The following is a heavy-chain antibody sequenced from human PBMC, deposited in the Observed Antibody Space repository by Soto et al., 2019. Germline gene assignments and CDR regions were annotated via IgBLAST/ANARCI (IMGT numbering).Heavy chain of an antibody. D-gene: IGHD3-16*01. J-gene: IGHJ4*02. CDR1: GGSISSSNW. Sequence: SETLSLTCAVSGGSISSSNWWSWVRQPPGKGLEWIGEIYHSGSTNYNPSLKSRVTISVDKSKNQFSLKLSSVTAADTAVYYCARVSGGMVTFYFDYWGQGTLVTVSS. V-gene: IGHV4-4*02. CDR2: IYHSGST. CDR3: ARVSGGMVTFYFDY.